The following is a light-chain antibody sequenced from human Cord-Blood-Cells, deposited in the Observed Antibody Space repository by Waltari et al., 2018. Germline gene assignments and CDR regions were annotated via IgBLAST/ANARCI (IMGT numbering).Light chain of an antibody. CDR1: QSVLYSSNNKNY. CDR2: WAS. J-gene: IGKJ2*01. Sequence: DIVMTQSPDSLAVSLGGRATINCKFSQSVLYSSNNKNYLAWYQQKPGQPPKLLIYWASTRESGVPDRFSGSGSGTDFTLTISSLQAEDVAVYYCQQYYSTPPYTFGQGTKLEIK. V-gene: IGKV4-1*01. CDR3: QQYYSTPPYT.